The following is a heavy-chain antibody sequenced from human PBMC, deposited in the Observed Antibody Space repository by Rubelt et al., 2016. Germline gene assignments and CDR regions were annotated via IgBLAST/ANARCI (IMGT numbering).Heavy chain of an antibody. CDR2: INAGNGNT. Sequence: QVQLVQSGSELKKPGASVKVSCKASGYTFTSYAMHWVRQAPGQRLEWMGWINAGNGNTKYSQKFQGQVTITRDTSASTAYMELSSLRSEDTAVYYCARGYCSGGSCYYFDYWGQGTLVTVSS. CDR1: GYTFTSYA. V-gene: IGHV1-3*01. D-gene: IGHD2-15*01. CDR3: ARGYCSGGSCYYFDY. J-gene: IGHJ4*02.